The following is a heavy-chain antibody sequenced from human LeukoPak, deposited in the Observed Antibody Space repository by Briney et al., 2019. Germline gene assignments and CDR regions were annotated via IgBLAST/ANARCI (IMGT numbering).Heavy chain of an antibody. V-gene: IGHV4-34*01. CDR2: INHGGST. D-gene: IGHD2-2*01. J-gene: IGHJ4*02. CDR3: ARGYCSSTSCPDFDY. CDR1: GGSFSGFY. Sequence: SETLSLTCAVYGGSFSGFYSSWIRQPPGEGLEWIGEINHGGSTNYNPSLKSRVTISLDTSKNQFSLRLSSVTAADTAVYYCARGYCSSTSCPDFDYWGQGTLVTVSS.